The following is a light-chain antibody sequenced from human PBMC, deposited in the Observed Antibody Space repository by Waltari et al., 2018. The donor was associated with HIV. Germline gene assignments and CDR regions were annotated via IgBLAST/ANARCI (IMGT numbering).Light chain of an antibody. V-gene: IGKV3-11*01. Sequence: EIVLTQSPVTLSLSPGERATLSCRASQSINTYLAWYQQRSGQAPRLLISDASDRATGIPARFSGSGSGTDFSLTISSLEPEDFAIYYCQQRSNWPLTFGGGTKVELK. CDR2: DAS. CDR1: QSINTY. CDR3: QQRSNWPLT. J-gene: IGKJ4*01.